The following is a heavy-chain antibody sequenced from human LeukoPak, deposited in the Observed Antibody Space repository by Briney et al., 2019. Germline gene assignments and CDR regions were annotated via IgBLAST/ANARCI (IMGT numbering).Heavy chain of an antibody. CDR3: ARDRRWELSINWFDP. CDR2: INTNTGNP. CDR1: GYTFTKYA. J-gene: IGHJ5*02. D-gene: IGHD1-26*01. Sequence: ASVKVSCKASGYTFTKYAMNWVRQAPGQGLEWMGWINTNTGNPTYAQGFTGRFVLSLDTSVNTAYLQISSLKAEDTAVYYCARDRRWELSINWFDPWGQGTLVTVSS. V-gene: IGHV7-4-1*02.